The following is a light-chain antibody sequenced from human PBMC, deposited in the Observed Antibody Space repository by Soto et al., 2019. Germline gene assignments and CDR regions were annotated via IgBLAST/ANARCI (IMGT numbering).Light chain of an antibody. CDR1: SGHSNYA. CDR2: VNSDGSH. Sequence: QSVLTQSPSASASLGASVKLTCTLSSGHSNYAIAWHQQQPEKGPRSLMKVNSDGSHRKGDGIPDRFSGSSSGAQRYLTISSLQSEDEADYYCQTWGTGIRVFGTGTKLTVL. CDR3: QTWGTGIRV. J-gene: IGLJ1*01. V-gene: IGLV4-69*01.